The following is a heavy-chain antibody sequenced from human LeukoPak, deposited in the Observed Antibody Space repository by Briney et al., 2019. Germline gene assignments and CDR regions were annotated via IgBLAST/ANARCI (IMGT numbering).Heavy chain of an antibody. V-gene: IGHV4-30-2*01. CDR3: ARLIPNDYYDSSGYPLEAFDI. J-gene: IGHJ3*02. CDR2: IYHSGST. CDR1: GGSISSGGYS. Sequence: SQTLSLTCAVSGGSISSGGYSWSWIRQPPGKGLEWLGYIYHSGSTYYNPSLKSRVTISVDRSKNQFSLKLSSVTAADTAVYYCARLIPNDYYDSSGYPLEAFDIWGQGTMVTVSS. D-gene: IGHD3-22*01.